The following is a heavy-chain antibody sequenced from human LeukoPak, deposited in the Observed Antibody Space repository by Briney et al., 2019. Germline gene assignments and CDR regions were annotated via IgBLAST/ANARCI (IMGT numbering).Heavy chain of an antibody. D-gene: IGHD3-22*01. J-gene: IGHJ6*02. CDR1: GFAFGQYE. Sequence: GGSLRLSCAASGFAFGQYEMNWPRKAPGKGLEWIAYISARAGTLYYGDSAAGRFTISRDDAKNSLYLQMNGLRVEDTAIYYCAKDFPHYYEVPHGMDVWGQGTTVTV. CDR2: ISARAGTL. CDR3: AKDFPHYYEVPHGMDV. V-gene: IGHV3-48*03.